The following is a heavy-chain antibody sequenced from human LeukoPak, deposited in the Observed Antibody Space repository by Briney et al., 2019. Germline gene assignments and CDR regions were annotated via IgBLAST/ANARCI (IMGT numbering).Heavy chain of an antibody. CDR2: ISWNSGSI. Sequence: GRSLRLSCAASGFTFDDYAMHWVRQAPGKGLEWVSGISWNSGSIGYADSVKGRFTISRDNAKNSLYLQMNSLRAEDMALYYSAKDSLIRDGYNTNAFDIWGQGTMVTVSS. J-gene: IGHJ3*02. V-gene: IGHV3-9*03. CDR3: AKDSLIRDGYNTNAFDI. CDR1: GFTFDDYA. D-gene: IGHD5-24*01.